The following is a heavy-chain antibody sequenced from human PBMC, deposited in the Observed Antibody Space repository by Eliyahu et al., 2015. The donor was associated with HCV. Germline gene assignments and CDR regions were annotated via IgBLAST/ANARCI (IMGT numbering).Heavy chain of an antibody. CDR2: MYYSGGT. J-gene: IGHJ4*02. V-gene: IGHV4-39*01. Sequence: QLQLQESGPGLVKPSETLSLTCTVSGCSIRSXSYXWGWXRQPPGKGLEWIGSMYYSGGTYYNPSLKSRVTISVDTSKNQFSLKLSSVTAADTAVYYCARGRSVAAGRVLYYFNYWGQGTLVTVSS. CDR3: ARGRSVAAGRVLYYFNY. CDR1: GCSIRSXSYX. D-gene: IGHD6-13*01.